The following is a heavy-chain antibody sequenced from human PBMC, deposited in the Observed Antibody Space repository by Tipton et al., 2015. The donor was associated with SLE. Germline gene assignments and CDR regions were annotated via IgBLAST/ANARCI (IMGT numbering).Heavy chain of an antibody. CDR1: GGSISSSSYY. CDR2: IYYSGST. V-gene: IGHV4-39*07. CDR3: ARIVAASGTRYFDS. J-gene: IGHJ4*02. D-gene: IGHD6-13*01. Sequence: TLSLTCTVSGGSISSSSYYWGWIRRPPGKGLEWIGSIYYSGSTYYNPSLKSRVTISVDTSKNQFSLKLSPVTAADTAVYYCARIVAASGTRYFDSWGQGTLVTVSS.